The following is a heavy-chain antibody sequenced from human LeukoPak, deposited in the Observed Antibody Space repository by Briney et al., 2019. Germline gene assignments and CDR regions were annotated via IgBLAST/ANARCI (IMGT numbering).Heavy chain of an antibody. CDR1: GFTFSNYV. D-gene: IGHD5-24*01. Sequence: GGSLRLSCAASGFTFSNYVMHWVRQGPVKGPESMSVVSHDGIQTYYADSVKGRFTISRDNSKSTLFLQMNSLRAEDTAVYYCARDGGGGYNQIDFWGQGTLVTVSS. J-gene: IGHJ4*02. CDR2: VSHDGIQT. V-gene: IGHV3-30-3*01. CDR3: ARDGGGGYNQIDF.